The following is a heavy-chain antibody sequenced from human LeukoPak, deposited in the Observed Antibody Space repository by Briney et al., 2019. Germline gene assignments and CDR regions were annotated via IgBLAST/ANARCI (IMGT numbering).Heavy chain of an antibody. D-gene: IGHD3-22*01. V-gene: IGHV4-34*01. CDR2: INHSGST. J-gene: IGHJ1*01. Sequence: PGGSLRLSCAASGFTFSSYAMSWVRQAPGKGLEWIGEINHSGSTNYNPSLKSRVTISVDTSKNQFSLKLSSVTAADTAVYYCARVPKYYDSSGYQRVFQHWGQGTLVTVSS. CDR1: GFTFSSYA. CDR3: ARVPKYYDSSGYQRVFQH.